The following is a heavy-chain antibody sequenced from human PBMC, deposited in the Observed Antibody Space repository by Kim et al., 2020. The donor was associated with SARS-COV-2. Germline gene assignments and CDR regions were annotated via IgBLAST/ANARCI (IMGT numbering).Heavy chain of an antibody. CDR2: YT. V-gene: IGHV5-10-1*01. J-gene: IGHJ4*02. Sequence: YTNYSPSFQGHVTISADKSISTAYLQWSSLKASDTAMYYCARGNPRLFDYWGQGTLVTVSS. D-gene: IGHD4-4*01. CDR3: ARGNPRLFDY.